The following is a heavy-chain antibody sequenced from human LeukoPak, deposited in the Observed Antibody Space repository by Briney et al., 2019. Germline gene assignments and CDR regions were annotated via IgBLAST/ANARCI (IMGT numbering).Heavy chain of an antibody. J-gene: IGHJ4*02. D-gene: IGHD3-10*01. V-gene: IGHV3-30*18. CDR3: AKDYYYGSGSYCGDY. CDR2: ISYDGSNK. CDR1: GFTFSSYG. Sequence: GGSLRLSCAASGFTFSSYGMHWVRQAPGKGLEWVAVISYDGSNKYYADSVKGRFTISRDNSKNTLYLQMNSLRAEDTAVYYCAKDYYYGSGSYCGDYWGQGTLVTVSS.